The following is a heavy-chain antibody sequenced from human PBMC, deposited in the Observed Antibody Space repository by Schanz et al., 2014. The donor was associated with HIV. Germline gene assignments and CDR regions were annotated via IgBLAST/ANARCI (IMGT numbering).Heavy chain of an antibody. CDR1: GFMFSSYG. D-gene: IGHD3-10*01. Sequence: EVQLLESGGGLVQPGGSLRVSCAASGFMFSSYGMSWVRQAPGKGLEWVSLIGSGGGRTYYADSVKGRVTISRDNYRNTLDLQMDSLRAEDTAVYYCAKGFPDNNHSYFRYWGQGTLVTVSS. V-gene: IGHV3-23*01. CDR2: IGSGGGRT. CDR3: AKGFPDNNHSYFRY. J-gene: IGHJ4*02.